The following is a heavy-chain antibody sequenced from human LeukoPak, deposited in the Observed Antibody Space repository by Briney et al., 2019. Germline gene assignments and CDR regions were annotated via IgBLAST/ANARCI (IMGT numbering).Heavy chain of an antibody. J-gene: IGHJ3*01. CDR1: GNSISSGDNY. V-gene: IGHV4-61*02. D-gene: IGHD5-24*01. CDR2: IYTSGST. Sequence: SETLSLTCTVSGNSISSGDNYWSWIRQPAGKGLEWIGRIYTSGSTNYNPSLKSRVTISLDTSKNQFSLKLSSVTAADTAVYYCARPDDGAFDFWGQGTMVTVST. CDR3: ARPDDGAFDF.